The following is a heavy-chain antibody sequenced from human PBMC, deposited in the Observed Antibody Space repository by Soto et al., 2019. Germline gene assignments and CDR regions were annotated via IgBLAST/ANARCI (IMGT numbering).Heavy chain of an antibody. CDR2: ISSSSSTI. Sequence: EVQLVESGGGLVQPGGSLRLSCAASGFTFSSYSMNWVRQAPGKGLEWVSYISSSSSTIYYADSVKGRFTISRDNAKNSRYLQMNSLRDEDTAVYYCARSYGYYYYYGMDVWGQGTTVTVSS. CDR1: GFTFSSYS. CDR3: ARSYGYYYYYGMDV. V-gene: IGHV3-48*02. D-gene: IGHD3-16*01. J-gene: IGHJ6*02.